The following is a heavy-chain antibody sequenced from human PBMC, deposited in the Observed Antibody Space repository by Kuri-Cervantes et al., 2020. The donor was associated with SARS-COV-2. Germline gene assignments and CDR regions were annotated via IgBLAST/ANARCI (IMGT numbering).Heavy chain of an antibody. D-gene: IGHD3-16*01. CDR1: GFTVGSYA. CDR3: ATAVREPFGGY. CDR2: ISSSSSAI. V-gene: IGHV3-48*01. Sequence: GESLKISCAASGFTVGSYAMNWVRQAPGKGLEWVSYISSSSSAIYYPDSVKGRFTMSRDNAENSLYLQMNSLRAEDTAVYYCATAVREPFGGYWGQGTLVTVSS. J-gene: IGHJ4*02.